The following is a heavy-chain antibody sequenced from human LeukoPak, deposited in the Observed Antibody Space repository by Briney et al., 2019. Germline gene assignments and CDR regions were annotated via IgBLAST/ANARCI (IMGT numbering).Heavy chain of an antibody. D-gene: IGHD1-26*01. V-gene: IGHV3-74*01. Sequence: GGSLRLSCAASGFTFSSSWFHWVRQAPGKGLVWVSRINTDGSYTSYGDSVKGRFTISRDNAKNTLYLQMNSLRVEDTAVYYCARNLGGSPDYWGQGTLVTVSS. CDR3: ARNLGGSPDY. CDR1: GFTFSSSW. J-gene: IGHJ4*02. CDR2: INTDGSYT.